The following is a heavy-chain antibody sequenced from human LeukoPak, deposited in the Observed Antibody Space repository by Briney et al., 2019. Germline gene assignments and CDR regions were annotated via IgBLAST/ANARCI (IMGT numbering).Heavy chain of an antibody. Sequence: ASVKVSCKASGYTFTSYGISWVRKAPGQGLEWMGWISAYNGNTNYAQKLQGRVTMTTDTSTSTAYMELRSLRSDDTAVYYCARDALTYYDFWSGYPDAFDIWGQGTMVTVSS. V-gene: IGHV1-18*01. D-gene: IGHD3-3*01. CDR1: GYTFTSYG. CDR3: ARDALTYYDFWSGYPDAFDI. J-gene: IGHJ3*02. CDR2: ISAYNGNT.